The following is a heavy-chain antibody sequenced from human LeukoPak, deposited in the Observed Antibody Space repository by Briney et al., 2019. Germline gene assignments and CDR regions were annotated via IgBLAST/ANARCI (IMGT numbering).Heavy chain of an antibody. CDR3: ATQTAIAVAGTDWFDP. Sequence: ASVKVSCKASGYTFTYYYMHWVRQAPGQGLEWMGRIIPILGIANYAQKFQGRVTITADKSTSTAYMELSSLRSEDTAVYYCATQTAIAVAGTDWFDPWGQGTLVTVSS. CDR2: IIPILGIA. CDR1: GYTFTYYY. D-gene: IGHD6-19*01. V-gene: IGHV1-69*02. J-gene: IGHJ5*02.